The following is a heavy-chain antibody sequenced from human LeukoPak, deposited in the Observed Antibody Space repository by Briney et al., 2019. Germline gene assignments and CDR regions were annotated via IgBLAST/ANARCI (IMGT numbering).Heavy chain of an antibody. Sequence: SETLSLTCTVSGDSISSYYWSWIRQPAGKGLEWIGRIYSSGSTNYNPSLKSRVTMSVDTSENQFSLKLSSVTAADTAVYYCARDVDSGSSYTGIFDIWGQGTMVTVSS. CDR1: GDSISSYY. D-gene: IGHD1-26*01. J-gene: IGHJ3*02. CDR3: ARDVDSGSSYTGIFDI. V-gene: IGHV4-4*07. CDR2: IYSSGST.